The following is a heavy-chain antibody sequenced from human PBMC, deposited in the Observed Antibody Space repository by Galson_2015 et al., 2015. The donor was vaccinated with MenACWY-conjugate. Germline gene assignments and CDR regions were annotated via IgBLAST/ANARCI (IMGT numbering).Heavy chain of an antibody. J-gene: IGHJ6*02. V-gene: IGHV3-7*03. Sequence: FLRLCCAASGFTFRNYWMTWVRQAPGKGMEWVASIKKDGSEKYYVDSVKGRFTISRDNAKNSLYLEMNSLRVEDMDVYSCARGHYGMDVWGPGTTVTASS. CDR1: GFTFRNYW. CDR3: ARGHYGMDV. CDR2: IKKDGSEK.